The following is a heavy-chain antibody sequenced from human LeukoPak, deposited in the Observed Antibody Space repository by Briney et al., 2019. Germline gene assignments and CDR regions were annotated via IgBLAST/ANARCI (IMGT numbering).Heavy chain of an antibody. CDR3: VTPGPPSEQWLPEC. CDR2: IKQDGSEK. J-gene: IGHJ4*02. D-gene: IGHD6-19*01. CDR1: GFTFSNYF. Sequence: GGSLRLSCEASGFTFSNYFMSWVRQAPGKGLEWVANIKQDGSEKYYVDSVKGRFTISRDNAKKSLYLQMNDLRAEDTAVYYCVTPGPPSEQWLPECWGQGTLVTVSS. V-gene: IGHV3-7*01.